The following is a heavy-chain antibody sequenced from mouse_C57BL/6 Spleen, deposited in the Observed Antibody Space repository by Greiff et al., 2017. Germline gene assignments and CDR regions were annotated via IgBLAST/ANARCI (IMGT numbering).Heavy chain of an antibody. CDR1: GFTFSSYA. J-gene: IGHJ3*01. CDR2: ISDGGSYT. V-gene: IGHV5-4*03. CDR3: ARAGIYYDYDGAWFAY. Sequence: EVKLMESGGGLVKPGGSLKLSCAASGFTFSSYAMSWVRQTPEKRLEWVATISDGGSYTYYPDNVKGRFTISRDNAKNNLYLQMSHLKSEDTAMYYCARAGIYYDYDGAWFAYWGQGTLVTVSA. D-gene: IGHD2-4*01.